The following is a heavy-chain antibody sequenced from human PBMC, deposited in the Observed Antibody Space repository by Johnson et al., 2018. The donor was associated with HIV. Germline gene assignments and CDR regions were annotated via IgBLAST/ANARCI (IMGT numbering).Heavy chain of an antibody. CDR2: ISYDGSNK. CDR1: EFTLSNYG. V-gene: IGHV3-30*18. J-gene: IGHJ3*02. D-gene: IGHD6-13*01. CDR3: AKPRQPSDAFDI. Sequence: VQLVESGGGLVQPGGSLRLSCAASEFTLSNYGIHWVRQAPGKGLEWLSLISYDGSNKYYADSVKGRFTISRDNSKNTLYLQMNSLRAEDTAVYYCAKPRQPSDAFDIWGQWTMVTVSS.